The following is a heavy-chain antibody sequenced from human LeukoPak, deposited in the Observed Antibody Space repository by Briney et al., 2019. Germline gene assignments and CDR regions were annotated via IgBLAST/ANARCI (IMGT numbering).Heavy chain of an antibody. V-gene: IGHV4-39*01. CDR3: GRHQTMYYGMDV. Sequence: SETLSLTCTVSGGAISSSSYYWGWLRQPPGKELEWIGSIFYSGSTYYNPSLKSRVTISVDTSKNQFSLKLSSVTAADTAVYYCGRHQTMYYGMDVWGQGTTVTVSS. D-gene: IGHD4/OR15-4a*01. CDR2: IFYSGST. J-gene: IGHJ6*02. CDR1: GGAISSSSYY.